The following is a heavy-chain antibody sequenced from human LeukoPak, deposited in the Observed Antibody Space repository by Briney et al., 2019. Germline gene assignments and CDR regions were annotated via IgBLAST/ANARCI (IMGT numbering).Heavy chain of an antibody. CDR1: GFTFSSYC. Sequence: GGSLRLSCAASGFTFSSYCMSWVRQAPGKGLEWVAHIKEDGSEKYYLESVKGRFTISRDNAKNSLYLQMNSLRADDTAVYYCARDLGYSYGLDLDYWGQGILVTVSS. CDR2: IKEDGSEK. D-gene: IGHD5-18*01. V-gene: IGHV3-7*01. CDR3: ARDLGYSYGLDLDY. J-gene: IGHJ4*02.